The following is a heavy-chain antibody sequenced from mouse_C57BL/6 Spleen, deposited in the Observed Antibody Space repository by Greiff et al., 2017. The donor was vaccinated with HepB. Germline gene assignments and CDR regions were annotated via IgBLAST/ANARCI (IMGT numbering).Heavy chain of an antibody. CDR1: GYTFTEYT. Sequence: QVQLKQSGAELVKPGASVKLSCKASGYTFTEYTIHWVKQRSGQGLEWIGWFYPGSGSIKYNEKFKDKATLTADKSSSTVYMELSRLTSEDSAVYFCARHEEGGTDGYYSAWFAYWGQGTLVTVSA. CDR2: FYPGSGSI. V-gene: IGHV1-62-2*01. J-gene: IGHJ3*01. D-gene: IGHD2-3*01. CDR3: ARHEEGGTDGYYSAWFAY.